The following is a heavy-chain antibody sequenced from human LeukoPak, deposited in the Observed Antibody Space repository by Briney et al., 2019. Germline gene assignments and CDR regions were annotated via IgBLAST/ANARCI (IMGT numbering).Heavy chain of an antibody. Sequence: SETLSLTCTVSGGSISSSSYYWGWIRQPPGKGLEWIGSIYYSGSTYYNPSLKSRVTISVDTSKNQFSLKLSSVTAADTAVYYCARDWYYCSGGSCYSSFDYWGQGSLVTVSS. CDR2: IYYSGST. CDR3: ARDWYYCSGGSCYSSFDY. J-gene: IGHJ4*02. V-gene: IGHV4-39*07. CDR1: GGSISSSSYY. D-gene: IGHD2-15*01.